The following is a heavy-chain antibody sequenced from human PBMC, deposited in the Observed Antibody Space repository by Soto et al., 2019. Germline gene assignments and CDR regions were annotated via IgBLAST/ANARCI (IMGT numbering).Heavy chain of an antibody. CDR1: GFTVRSNY. V-gene: IGHV3-53*01. CDR3: ARVSSPFGY. Sequence: GGSLRLSCAESGFTVRSNYMNWVRQAPGKGLEWVSTIYSSGNTYYADSVKGRFTISRDDPKNTLYLQMHSLRAEDTGVYFCARVSSPFGYWGQGTLVTVSS. D-gene: IGHD3-16*01. J-gene: IGHJ1*01. CDR2: IYSSGNT.